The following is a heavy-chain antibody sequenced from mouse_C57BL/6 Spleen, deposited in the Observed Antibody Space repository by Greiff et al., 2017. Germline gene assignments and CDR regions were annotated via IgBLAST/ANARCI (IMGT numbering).Heavy chain of an antibody. CDR2: INPSNGGT. Sequence: VQLQQSGPELVKPGASVKISCKASGYTFTSYWMHWVKQRPGQGLEWIGNINPSNGGTNYNEKFKSKATLTVDKSSSTAYMQLSSLTSEDSAVYYCARQTTVVARYWYFDVWGTGTTVTVSS. CDR1: GYTFTSYW. D-gene: IGHD1-1*01. V-gene: IGHV1-53*01. CDR3: ARQTTVVARYWYFDV. J-gene: IGHJ1*03.